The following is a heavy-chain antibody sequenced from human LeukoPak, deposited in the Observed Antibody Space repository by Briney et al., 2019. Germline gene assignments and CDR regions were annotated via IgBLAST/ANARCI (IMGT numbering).Heavy chain of an antibody. D-gene: IGHD1/OR15-1a*01. CDR1: GFTFSSFW. Sequence: PGGSLRLSCAASGFTFSSFWMTWVRQAPGKGLEWVATIKEDGSEKYYVHSVKGRFTISTDNAKNSLELQMNSLRAEDTAVYYCARGNTCGNWGQGTLVTVSS. V-gene: IGHV3-7*01. CDR3: ARGNTCGN. CDR2: IKEDGSEK. J-gene: IGHJ4*02.